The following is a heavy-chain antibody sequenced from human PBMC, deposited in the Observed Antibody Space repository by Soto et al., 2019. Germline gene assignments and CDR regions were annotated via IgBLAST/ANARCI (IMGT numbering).Heavy chain of an antibody. J-gene: IGHJ6*02. CDR3: AKPYYSGSGRSDFYYYYGMDV. CDR1: GANLRSYA. Sequence: GGSLRLSCAASGANLRSYAMSWVRQPPGKGLEWVSSISGIGDSTYYADSVKGRFTISRDKSKNTLDLQMNTLRPEDAAVYYCAKPYYSGSGRSDFYYYYGMDVWGRGTAVTVSS. V-gene: IGHV3-23*01. D-gene: IGHD3-10*01. CDR2: ISGIGDST.